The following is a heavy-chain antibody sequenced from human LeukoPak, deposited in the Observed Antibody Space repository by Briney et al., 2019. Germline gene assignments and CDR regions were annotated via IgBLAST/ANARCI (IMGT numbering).Heavy chain of an antibody. Sequence: LRLSCAASGFTFSSYAMHWVRQAPGKGLEWVAVISYDGSNKYYADSVKGRFTISRDNSKNTLYLQMNSLRAEDTAVYYCARDRVELWFGEFLDYWGQGILVTVSS. CDR3: ARDRVELWFGEFLDY. CDR1: GFTFSSYA. V-gene: IGHV3-30-3*01. CDR2: ISYDGSNK. J-gene: IGHJ4*02. D-gene: IGHD3-10*01.